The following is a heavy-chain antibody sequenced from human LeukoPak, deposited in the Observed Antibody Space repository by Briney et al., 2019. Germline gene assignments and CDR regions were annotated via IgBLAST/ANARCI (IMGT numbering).Heavy chain of an antibody. Sequence: GGSLRLSCAASGFTFSDYYMSWIRQAPGKGLEWVSYISSSGSTIYYADSVKGRFTISRDNAKNSLYLQMNSLRAEDTAVYYCARGVRDGYATYYYYYMDVWGKGTTVTVSS. CDR2: ISSSGSTI. CDR3: ARGVRDGYATYYYYYMDV. V-gene: IGHV3-11*04. D-gene: IGHD5-24*01. J-gene: IGHJ6*03. CDR1: GFTFSDYY.